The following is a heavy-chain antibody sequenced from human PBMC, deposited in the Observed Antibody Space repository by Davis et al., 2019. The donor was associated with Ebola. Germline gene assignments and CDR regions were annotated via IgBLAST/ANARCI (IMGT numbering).Heavy chain of an antibody. CDR3: AKEGATTAKFDY. CDR1: GLTFPSSI. D-gene: IGHD4-11*01. V-gene: IGHV3-30*04. Sequence: PGGSLRLSCVASGLTFPSSIFHWVRQAPGKGLEWVAVMAIDGSDVKQYTDSVKGRFTISRDNSKNTVDLQMNSLRVEDTAVYYCAKEGATTAKFDYWGQGVLVTVSS. J-gene: IGHJ4*02. CDR2: MAIDGSDVK.